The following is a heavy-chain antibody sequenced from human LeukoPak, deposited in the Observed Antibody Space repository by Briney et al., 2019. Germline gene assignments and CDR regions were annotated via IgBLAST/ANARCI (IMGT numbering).Heavy chain of an antibody. CDR1: GGSISRYY. V-gene: IGHV4-59*01. CDR2: IYYSGST. Sequence: SETLSLTCTVSGGSISRYYWSWIRQPPGKGLEWIGYIYYSGSTNYNPSLKSRVTISVDTSKNQFSLKLSSVTAADTAVYYCARDGTLYSSGPDYYMDVWGKGITVTVSS. D-gene: IGHD6-19*01. J-gene: IGHJ6*03. CDR3: ARDGTLYSSGPDYYMDV.